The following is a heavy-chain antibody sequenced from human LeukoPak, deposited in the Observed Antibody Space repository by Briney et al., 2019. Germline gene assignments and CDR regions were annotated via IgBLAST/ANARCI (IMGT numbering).Heavy chain of an antibody. V-gene: IGHV3-74*01. Sequence: PGGSLRLSCAASGFTFSSYWMHWVRHAPGKGVVWVSRISPDGRSTNYADSVEGRFTISRDNAKNTLYLQVNSLSAEDTAVYYCARAHDGNYGRFDNWGEGALVTVSS. CDR1: GFTFSSYW. J-gene: IGHJ4*02. CDR2: ISPDGRST. CDR3: ARAHDGNYGRFDN. D-gene: IGHD1-7*01.